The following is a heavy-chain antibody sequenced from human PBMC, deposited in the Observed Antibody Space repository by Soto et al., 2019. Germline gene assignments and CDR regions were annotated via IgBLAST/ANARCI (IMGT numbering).Heavy chain of an antibody. Sequence: QVQLQESGPGLVKPSETLSLTCTVSGGSISSYYWSWIRQPPGQGLEWLGNLYYSGSTNYNPALKSRVTISVDTSKNQFSLKLSSVTAADTAVYYCARDGAAGSYYYGMDVWGQGTTVTVSS. CDR1: GGSISSYY. D-gene: IGHD6-13*01. CDR3: ARDGAAGSYYYGMDV. J-gene: IGHJ6*02. CDR2: LYYSGST. V-gene: IGHV4-59*01.